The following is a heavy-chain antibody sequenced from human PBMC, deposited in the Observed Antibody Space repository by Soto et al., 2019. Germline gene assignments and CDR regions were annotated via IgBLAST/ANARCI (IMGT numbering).Heavy chain of an antibody. D-gene: IGHD5-18*01. J-gene: IGHJ3*02. CDR3: ARRPGGWIQLWSGSFDI. Sequence: SETLSLTCTVSGGSISSYYWSWIRQPPGKGLEWIGYIYYSGSTNYNPSLKSRVTISVDTSKNQFSLKLSSVTAADPAVYYCARRPGGWIQLWSGSFDIWGQGTMVTVSS. CDR1: GGSISSYY. CDR2: IYYSGST. V-gene: IGHV4-59*01.